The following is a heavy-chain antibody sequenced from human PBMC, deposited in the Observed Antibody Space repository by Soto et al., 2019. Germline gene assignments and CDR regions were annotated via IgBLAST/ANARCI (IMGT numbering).Heavy chain of an antibody. CDR3: AKDLPPYSSSSRADWFDP. J-gene: IGHJ5*02. V-gene: IGHV3-30*18. D-gene: IGHD6-6*01. CDR2: ISYDGSNK. CDR1: GFTFSSYG. Sequence: GGSLRLSCAASGFTFSSYGMHWVRQAPGKGLEWVAVISYDGSNKYYADSVKGRFTISRDNSKNTLYLQMNSLRAEDTAVYYCAKDLPPYSSSSRADWFDPWGQGTLVTVSS.